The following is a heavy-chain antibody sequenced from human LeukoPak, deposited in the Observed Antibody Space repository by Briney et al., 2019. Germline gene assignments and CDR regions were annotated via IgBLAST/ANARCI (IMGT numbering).Heavy chain of an antibody. CDR2: ITGSDDRT. Sequence: GGSLRLSCAASGFTFSSAAMTWVRQAPGKGLEWVSTITGSDDRTYYADSVKGRFTISRDYSKNTLHLQMNSLRVEDTAIFYCAKGPQLNSGYHPDYWGQGILVTVPS. J-gene: IGHJ4*02. D-gene: IGHD3-22*01. CDR3: AKGPQLNSGYHPDY. CDR1: GFTFSSAA. V-gene: IGHV3-23*01.